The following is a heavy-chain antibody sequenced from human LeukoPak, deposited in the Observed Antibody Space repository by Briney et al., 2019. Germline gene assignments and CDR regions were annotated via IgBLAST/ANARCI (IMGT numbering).Heavy chain of an antibody. Sequence: GSLRLSCEASGFTVSSNYMSWVRQAPGRGLGWASVIYSGGSTYYADSVKGRFTISRDNSKNTLYLQMNSLRAEDTAVYYCARDIPRARITMVRGVRNYYYYYMDVWGKGTPVTVSS. CDR1: GFTVSSNY. CDR2: IYSGGST. D-gene: IGHD3-10*01. J-gene: IGHJ6*03. V-gene: IGHV3-53*01. CDR3: ARDIPRARITMVRGVRNYYYYYMDV.